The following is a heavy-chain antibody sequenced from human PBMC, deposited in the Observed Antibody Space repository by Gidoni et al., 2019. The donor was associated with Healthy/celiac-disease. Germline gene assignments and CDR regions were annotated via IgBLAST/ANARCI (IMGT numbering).Heavy chain of an antibody. J-gene: IGHJ6*02. Sequence: QLVRSGPAVKNPGSSLRFSFTASGGTFSSYAISWVRQAPGQGLEWLGGIIPIFGTANYAQKFQGRVTITADESTSTAYMELSSLRSEDTAVYYCARSLPRDVWGQGTTVTVSS. V-gene: IGHV1-69*01. CDR1: GGTFSSYA. CDR3: ARSLPRDV. CDR2: IIPIFGTA.